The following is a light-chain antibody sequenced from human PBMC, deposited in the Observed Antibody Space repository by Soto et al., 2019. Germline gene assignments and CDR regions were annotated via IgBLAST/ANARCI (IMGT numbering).Light chain of an antibody. Sequence: QSVLTQPASVSGSPGQSITISCTGTSSDVGNYKYVSWYQQHPGKAPKLMIYEVSNRPSGVSNRFSGSKSGNTASLTISGLQDEEEPASYCFSYTSRGTYVFGTGTKVTV. CDR2: EVS. CDR3: FSYTSRGTYV. CDR1: SSDVGNYKY. J-gene: IGLJ1*01. V-gene: IGLV2-14*01.